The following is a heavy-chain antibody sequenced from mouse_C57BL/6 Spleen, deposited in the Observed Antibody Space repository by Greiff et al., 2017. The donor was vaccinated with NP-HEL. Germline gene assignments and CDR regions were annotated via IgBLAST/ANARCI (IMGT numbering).Heavy chain of an antibody. V-gene: IGHV1-55*01. J-gene: IGHJ2*01. D-gene: IGHD1-1*01. CDR3: ARSTTVVAMDY. CDR2: IYPGSGST. CDR1: GYTFTSYW. Sequence: VQLQQPGAELVKPRASVKMSCKASGYTFTSYWITWVKQRPGQGLEWIGDIYPGSGSTNYNEKFKSKATLTVDTSSSTAYMQLSSLTSEDSAVYYCARSTTVVAMDYWGQGTTLTVSS.